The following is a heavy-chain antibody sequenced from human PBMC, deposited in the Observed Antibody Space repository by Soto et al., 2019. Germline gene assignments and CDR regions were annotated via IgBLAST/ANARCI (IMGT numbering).Heavy chain of an antibody. V-gene: IGHV4-39*01. J-gene: IGHJ4*02. Sequence: PSETLSLTCTVSRGSISSGTNYWAWIRQPPGKGLEWIANIYYSGSTFYNPSLKSRVTISLDTSKNQFSLKLRSVTAADTAVYYCARHEAGWYFHSCGQGTLVTVSS. CDR3: ARHEAGWYFHS. D-gene: IGHD6-25*01. CDR2: IYYSGST. CDR1: RGSISSGTNY.